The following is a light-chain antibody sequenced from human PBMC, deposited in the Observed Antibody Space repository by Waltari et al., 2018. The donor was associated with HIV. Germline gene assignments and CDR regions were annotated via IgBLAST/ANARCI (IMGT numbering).Light chain of an antibody. J-gene: IGKJ2*01. CDR2: WAS. CDR3: QQHYTSPYT. Sequence: DIVMTQSPDSLAVSLGERATINCKYSQSVLNSSSNKNSLAWYQQKSGQPPNLLIYWASTRESGVPERFSGSGSGTDFTLTISSLQAADVAVYYCQQHYTSPYTFGQGTKLEIK. CDR1: QSVLNSSSNKNS. V-gene: IGKV4-1*01.